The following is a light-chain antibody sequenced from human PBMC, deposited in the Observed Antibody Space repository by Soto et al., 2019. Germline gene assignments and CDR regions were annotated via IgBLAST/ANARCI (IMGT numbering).Light chain of an antibody. Sequence: QSVLTQPASVSGSPGQSITISCTGTSSDVGGYNYVSWYQQHPGKAPKLMIYEVNIRPSGISNRFSGSKSGNTASLTISGLRAEDEAAYYCSSYTTSTTSVMFGGATKLTVL. CDR3: SSYTTSTTSVM. CDR2: EVN. J-gene: IGLJ3*02. CDR1: SSDVGGYNY. V-gene: IGLV2-14*01.